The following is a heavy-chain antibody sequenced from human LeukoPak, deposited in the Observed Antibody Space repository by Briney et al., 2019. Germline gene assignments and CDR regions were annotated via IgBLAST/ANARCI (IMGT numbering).Heavy chain of an antibody. J-gene: IGHJ4*02. CDR2: IRYDGSNK. CDR3: AKDWCSSTSCYVDH. Sequence: GGSLRLSCAASGFTFSSYGMHWVRQAPGKGLEWVAFIRYDGSNKYYADSVKGRFTISRDNSKNTLYLQMNSLRAEDTAVYYCAKDWCSSTSCYVDHWGQGTLVTVSS. D-gene: IGHD2-2*01. V-gene: IGHV3-30*02. CDR1: GFTFSSYG.